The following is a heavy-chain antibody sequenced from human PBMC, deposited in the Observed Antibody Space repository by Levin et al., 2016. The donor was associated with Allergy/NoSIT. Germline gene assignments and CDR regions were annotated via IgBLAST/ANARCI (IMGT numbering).Heavy chain of an antibody. V-gene: IGHV3-30*02. CDR1: GFMFRNYG. CDR3: ARGGYYSWGSGGHFDY. CDR2: IQNGGSEI. D-gene: IGHD3-10*01. Sequence: GGSLRLSCAASGFMFRNYGMFWVRQAPGKGLEWLAFIQNGGSEIYYQDSVKGRFTISRDDSKNTLYLQMNSLSDEDTALYYCARGGYYSWGSGGHFDYWGQGTLVTVSS. J-gene: IGHJ4*02.